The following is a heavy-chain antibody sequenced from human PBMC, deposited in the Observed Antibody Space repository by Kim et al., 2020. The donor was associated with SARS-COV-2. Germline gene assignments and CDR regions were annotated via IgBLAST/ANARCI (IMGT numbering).Heavy chain of an antibody. V-gene: IGHV3-11*06. D-gene: IGHD3-9*01. J-gene: IGHJ3*02. CDR3: ARDRNFDWLSDASQHDAFDI. Sequence: RFTISRDNAKNSLYLQMNRLRAEDTAVYYCARDRNFDWLSDASQHDAFDIWGQGTMVTVSS.